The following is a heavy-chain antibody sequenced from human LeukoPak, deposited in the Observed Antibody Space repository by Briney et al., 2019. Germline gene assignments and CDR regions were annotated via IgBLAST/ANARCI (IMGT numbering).Heavy chain of an antibody. Sequence: KPSGTLSLTYTVSGGSISSHYWNCIRHPPGEGLEWIGDIYYSGSTNYSASLKSRVTISVDTSKNQFSLKLSSVTAADTAVYYCARGGWYPESFQHWGQGALVTVSS. D-gene: IGHD6-19*01. CDR2: IYYSGST. CDR3: ARGGWYPESFQH. V-gene: IGHV4-59*11. J-gene: IGHJ1*01. CDR1: GGSISSHY.